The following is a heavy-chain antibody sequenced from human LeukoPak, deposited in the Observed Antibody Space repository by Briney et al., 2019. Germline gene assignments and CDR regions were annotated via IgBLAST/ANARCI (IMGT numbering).Heavy chain of an antibody. CDR3: ARHEKPYYYDSSGYCLFDY. J-gene: IGHJ4*02. D-gene: IGHD3-22*01. CDR2: IYYSGST. V-gene: IGHV4-39*01. Sequence: SETLSLTCTVSGGSISSSSYYWGWIRQPPGKGLEWIGSIYYSGSTYYNPSLKSRVTISVDTSKNQFSLKPSSVTAADTAVYYCARHEKPYYYDSSGYCLFDYWGQGTLVTVSS. CDR1: GGSISSSSYY.